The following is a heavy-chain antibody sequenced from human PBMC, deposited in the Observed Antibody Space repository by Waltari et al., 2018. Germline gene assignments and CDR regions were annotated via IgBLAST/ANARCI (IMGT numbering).Heavy chain of an antibody. CDR3: ARETLPGNKIIDY. CDR2: INSNSGDS. CDR1: GYTFPAYY. Sequence: QVHLVQSGAEVTQPGASVRVSCKTSGYTFPAYYLHWVRPAPGQGLEWMAWINSNSGDSQSAQTFEGRVTVTRDTSLTTAYLELSGLRSDDTALYYCARETLPGNKIIDYWGQGTLVTVSS. J-gene: IGHJ4*02. V-gene: IGHV1-2*02. D-gene: IGHD1-1*01.